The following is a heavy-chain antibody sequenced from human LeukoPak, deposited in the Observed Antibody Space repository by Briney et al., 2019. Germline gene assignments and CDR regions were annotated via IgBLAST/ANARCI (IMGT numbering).Heavy chain of an antibody. CDR3: ATVEQQLVRIY. CDR2: IYHSGST. Sequence: ASETLSLTCEVSGASISSSNWWSWVRQPPGKGLEWIGEIYHSGSTNYNPSLKSRVTISVDKSKNQFSLKVTSVTAADTAVYYCATVEQQLVRIYWGQGTLVTVSS. V-gene: IGHV4-4*02. J-gene: IGHJ4*02. D-gene: IGHD6-13*01. CDR1: GASISSSNW.